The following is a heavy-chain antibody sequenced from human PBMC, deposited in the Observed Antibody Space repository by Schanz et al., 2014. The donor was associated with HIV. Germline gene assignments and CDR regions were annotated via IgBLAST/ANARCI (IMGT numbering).Heavy chain of an antibody. D-gene: IGHD2-2*01. CDR2: IWHDGSQK. CDR1: GFTFSSYW. J-gene: IGHJ4*02. Sequence: VQLVESGGGIVQPGGSLRLSCAASGFTFSSYWMHWVRQAPGKGLEWVAVIWHDGSQKYYADSVKGRFTISRDNSKNTLYLQMNSLRREDTAVYYCAKVGRIYSTTWIDYWGQGTLVTVSS. V-gene: IGHV3-33*06. CDR3: AKVGRIYSTTWIDY.